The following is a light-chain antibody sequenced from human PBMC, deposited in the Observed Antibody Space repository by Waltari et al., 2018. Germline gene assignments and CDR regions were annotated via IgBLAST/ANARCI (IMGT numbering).Light chain of an antibody. CDR1: SLRSYH. CDR3: HSRDASGVGGS. V-gene: IGLV3-19*01. Sequence: SSELTQDPAVSVAMGQTVRITCQGDSLRSYHASWYQQRPGQAPILVLYDKNNRPSGVPDRVSGSSSDNTASLTITGAQAEDEASYYCHSRDASGVGGSFGGGTKLTVL. CDR2: DKN. J-gene: IGLJ2*01.